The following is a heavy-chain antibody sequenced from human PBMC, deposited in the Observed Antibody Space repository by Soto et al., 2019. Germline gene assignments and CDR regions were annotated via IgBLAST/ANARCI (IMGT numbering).Heavy chain of an antibody. Sequence: EVQLLEAGGGLVQPGGSLRLSCAASGFTFSKYAMIWVRQAPGKGLESVSGIYGSGAGISYADSVKGRFTISRDNSKNTLFLQMDDLRVDDTAVYWCAKEAVSGDGFWLAESWGHGTLVTVSP. CDR3: AKEAVSGDGFWLAES. CDR2: IYGSGAGI. D-gene: IGHD2-21*02. CDR1: GFTFSKYA. V-gene: IGHV3-23*01. J-gene: IGHJ5*01.